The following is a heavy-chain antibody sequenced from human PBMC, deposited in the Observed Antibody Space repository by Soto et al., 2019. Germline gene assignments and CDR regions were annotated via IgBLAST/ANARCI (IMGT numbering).Heavy chain of an antibody. CDR1: GYSISSGYY. V-gene: IGHV4-38-2*01. J-gene: IGHJ6*02. Sequence: PSETLSLTCAVSGYSISSGYYWGWIRQPPGKGLEWIGSIYHSGSTYYNPSLESRVTISVDTSKNQFSLKLSSVTAADTAVYYCATSRKYYYGSGSYDYYYYGMDVWGQGTTVTVSS. CDR2: IYHSGST. CDR3: ATSRKYYYGSGSYDYYYYGMDV. D-gene: IGHD3-10*01.